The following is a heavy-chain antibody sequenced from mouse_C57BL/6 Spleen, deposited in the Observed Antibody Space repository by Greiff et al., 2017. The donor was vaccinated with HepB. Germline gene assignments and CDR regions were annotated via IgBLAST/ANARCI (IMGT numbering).Heavy chain of an antibody. CDR2: IYPRSGNT. CDR1: GYTFTSYG. D-gene: IGHD1-1*01. Sequence: VQLQQSGAELARPGASVKLSCKASGYTFTSYGISWVKQRTGQGLEWIGEIYPRSGNTYYNEKFKGKATLTADKSSSTAYMELRSLTSEDSAVHFCARPYYYGSSYYFDYWGQGTTLTVSS. J-gene: IGHJ2*01. V-gene: IGHV1-81*01. CDR3: ARPYYYGSSYYFDY.